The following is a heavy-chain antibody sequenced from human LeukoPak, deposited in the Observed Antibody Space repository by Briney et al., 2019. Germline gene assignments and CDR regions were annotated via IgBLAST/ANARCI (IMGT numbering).Heavy chain of an antibody. V-gene: IGHV4-4*07. D-gene: IGHD3-22*01. J-gene: IGHJ4*02. CDR1: GGSISSYY. CDR3: ARGGSTYYYDSSGYYTDY. Sequence: PSETLSLTCTVSGGSISSYYWSWIRQPAGKGLEWIGRIYTSGSTNYNPSLKSRVTMSVDTSKNQFSLKLSSVTAADTAVYYCARGGSTYYYDSSGYYTDYWGQGTLVTVSS. CDR2: IYTSGST.